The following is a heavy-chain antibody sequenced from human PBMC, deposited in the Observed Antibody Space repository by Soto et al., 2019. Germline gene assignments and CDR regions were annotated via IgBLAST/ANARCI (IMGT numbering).Heavy chain of an antibody. CDR1: GYTFTSYA. CDR3: ARGLSDYDYIWGSYLRY. D-gene: IGHD3-16*02. Sequence: QVQLVQSGAEVKKPGASVKVSCKASGYTFTSYAMHWVRQAPGQRLEWMGWINAGNGNTKYSQKFQGRVTITRDTAASTAYMERSSLRSEDTAVYYCARGLSDYDYIWGSYLRYWGQGTLVTVSS. CDR2: INAGNGNT. J-gene: IGHJ4*02. V-gene: IGHV1-3*01.